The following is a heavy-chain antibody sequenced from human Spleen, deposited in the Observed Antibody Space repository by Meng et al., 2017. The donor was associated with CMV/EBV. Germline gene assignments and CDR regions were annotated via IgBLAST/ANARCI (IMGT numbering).Heavy chain of an antibody. Sequence: GESLKISCAASGFTFSSYAMSWVRQAPGKGLEWVSIIDGGGSRTYYVDAVKGRFTISRDNSKNTLYLQMNSLRAEDTAVYYCAREYSSGYWFDFWGQGTLVTVSS. V-gene: IGHV3-23*03. CDR3: AREYSSGYWFDF. J-gene: IGHJ4*02. CDR1: GFTFSSYA. CDR2: IDGGGSRT. D-gene: IGHD3-22*01.